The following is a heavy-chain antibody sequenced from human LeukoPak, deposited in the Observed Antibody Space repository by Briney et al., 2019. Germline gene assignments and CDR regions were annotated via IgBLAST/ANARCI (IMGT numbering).Heavy chain of an antibody. CDR1: GGTFSSYA. D-gene: IGHD2-15*01. V-gene: IGHV1-69*04. Sequence: GASVKVSCKASGGTFSSYAISWVRQAPGQGLEWMGRIIPILGIANYAQKFQGRVTITADKSTSTAYMELSSLRSEDTAVYYCARAPGYCSGGSCLTATWGQGTLVTVSS. CDR2: IIPILGIA. J-gene: IGHJ5*02. CDR3: ARAPGYCSGGSCLTAT.